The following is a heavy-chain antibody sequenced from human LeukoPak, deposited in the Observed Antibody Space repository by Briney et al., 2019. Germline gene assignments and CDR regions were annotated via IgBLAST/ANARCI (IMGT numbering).Heavy chain of an antibody. J-gene: IGHJ5*02. CDR2: ISWNSGSI. V-gene: IGHV3-9*01. Sequence: PGGSPRLSCAASGFTFDDYAMHWVRQAPGKGLEWVSGISWNSGSIGYADSVKGRFTISRDNAKNSLYLQMNSLRAEDTALYYCAKFQGWFDPWGQGTLVTVSS. CDR3: AKFQGWFDP. CDR1: GFTFDDYA.